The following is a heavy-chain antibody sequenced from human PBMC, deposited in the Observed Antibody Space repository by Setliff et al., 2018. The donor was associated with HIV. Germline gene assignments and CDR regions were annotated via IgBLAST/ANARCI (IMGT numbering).Heavy chain of an antibody. Sequence: GGSLRLSCAASGFTFSTYAMHWVRQAPGKGLEWVSVISYDGNNKYYADSVKGRFTISRDNSKNTLYLQMNSLRAEDTAVYYCAKAARDYYDSSGYYIGIDYWGRGTLVTVSS. J-gene: IGHJ4*02. V-gene: IGHV3-30-3*01. CDR3: AKAARDYYDSSGYYIGIDY. D-gene: IGHD3-22*01. CDR2: ISYDGNNK. CDR1: GFTFSTYA.